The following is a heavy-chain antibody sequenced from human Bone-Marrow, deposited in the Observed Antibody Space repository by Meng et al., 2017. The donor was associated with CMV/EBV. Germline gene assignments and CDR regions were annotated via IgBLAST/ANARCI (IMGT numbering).Heavy chain of an antibody. J-gene: IGHJ4*02. CDR3: TRWVSGAAANFDF. Sequence: SLKISCAASGFTFDDYAMHWVRQAPGKGLEWVSGISWNSGSMVYADSVKGRFIISRDNAKNSLYLQMNSLRADDSALYYCTRWVSGAAANFDFWGQGTLVTVSS. CDR1: GFTFDDYA. V-gene: IGHV3-9*01. D-gene: IGHD6-25*01. CDR2: ISWNSGSM.